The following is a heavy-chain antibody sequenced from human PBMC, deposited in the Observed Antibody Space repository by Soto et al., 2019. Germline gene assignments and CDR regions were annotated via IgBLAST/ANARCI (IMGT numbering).Heavy chain of an antibody. V-gene: IGHV1-69*04. CDR1: GGTFSSYA. J-gene: IGHJ4*02. CDR2: IIPILGIA. D-gene: IGHD6-13*01. CDR3: AREGLSEQQLVGDY. Sequence: ASVKVSCKASGGTFSSYAISWVRQAPGQGLEWMGRIIPILGIANYAQKFQGRVTITADKSTSTAYMELSSLRAEDTAVYYCAREGLSEQQLVGDYWGQGTLVTVSS.